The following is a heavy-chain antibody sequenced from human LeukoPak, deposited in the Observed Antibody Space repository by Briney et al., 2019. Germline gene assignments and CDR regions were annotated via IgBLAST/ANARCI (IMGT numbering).Heavy chain of an antibody. D-gene: IGHD3-22*01. J-gene: IGHJ4*02. CDR1: GFTFSNYN. CDR3: ARYYDSSGFVY. CDR2: ISSSSSYI. V-gene: IGHV3-21*01. Sequence: TTGGSLRLSCAASGFTFSNYNMNWVRQAPGKGLEWVSSISSSSSYIYYADSVKGRFTISRDNAKNSLYLQMNSLRAEDTAVYYCARYYDSSGFVYWGQGTLVTVSS.